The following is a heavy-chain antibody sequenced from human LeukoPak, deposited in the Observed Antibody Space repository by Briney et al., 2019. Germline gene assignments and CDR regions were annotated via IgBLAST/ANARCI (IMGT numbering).Heavy chain of an antibody. V-gene: IGHV4-59*11. CDR3: ARGAYYVDY. D-gene: IGHD3-10*02. CDR1: GGSISSHY. Sequence: PSETLSLTCTVSGGSISSHYWSWIRQPPGKGLEWIGYIYYSGSTNYNPSLKSRVTISVDTSKNQFSLKLSSVTAADTAVYYCARGAYYVDYWGQGTLVTVSS. CDR2: IYYSGST. J-gene: IGHJ4*02.